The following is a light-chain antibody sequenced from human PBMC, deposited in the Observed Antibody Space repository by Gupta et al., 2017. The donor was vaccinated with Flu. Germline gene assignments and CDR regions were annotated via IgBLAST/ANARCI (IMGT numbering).Light chain of an antibody. V-gene: IGLV3-19*01. Sequence: SQPTPDSAAPVPWVTTASTCCRGDSGRNSYANWYQQQPGKAPDLVIYANNIRPSGVPDRFSGSNSGNSASLAITGAQAEDEADYYCKSRDSTDSHQGVFGGGTKLTVL. J-gene: IGLJ3*02. CDR1: SGRNSY. CDR2: ANN. CDR3: KSRDSTDSHQGV.